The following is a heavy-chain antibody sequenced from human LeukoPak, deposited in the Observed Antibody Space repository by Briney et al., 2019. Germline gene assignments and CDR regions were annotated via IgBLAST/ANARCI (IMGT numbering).Heavy chain of an antibody. V-gene: IGHV1-2*02. J-gene: IGHJ4*02. Sequence: ASVKVSCKASGYTFTGYYMHWVRQAPGQGLEWMGWINPNSGGANYAQKFQGRVTMTRDTSISTAYMELSRLRSDDTAVYYCASGCSSTSCPIDYWGQGTLVTVSS. D-gene: IGHD2-2*01. CDR1: GYTFTGYY. CDR2: INPNSGGA. CDR3: ASGCSSTSCPIDY.